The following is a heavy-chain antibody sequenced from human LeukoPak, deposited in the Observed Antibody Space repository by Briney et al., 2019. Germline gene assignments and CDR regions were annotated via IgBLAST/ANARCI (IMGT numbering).Heavy chain of an antibody. CDR2: MNPNSGNT. Sequence: ASVKVSCKASGYTFTSYDINWVRQATGQGLEWMGWMNPNSGNTGYAQKFQGRVTMTRNTSISTAYMELSSLRSEDTAVYYCARARTYYDFWSGYYSFYYYGMDVWGQGTTVTASS. D-gene: IGHD3-3*01. J-gene: IGHJ6*02. V-gene: IGHV1-8*01. CDR1: GYTFTSYD. CDR3: ARARTYYDFWSGYYSFYYYGMDV.